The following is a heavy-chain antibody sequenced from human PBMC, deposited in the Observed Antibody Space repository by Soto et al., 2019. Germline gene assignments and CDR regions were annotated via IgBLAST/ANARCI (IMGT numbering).Heavy chain of an antibody. Sequence: SETLSLTCTVSGGSISSGDYYWSWIRQPPGKGLEWIGYIYYSGSTYYNPSLKSRVTISVDTSKNQFSLKLSSVTAADTAVYYCATTTLERAAARAEGLPVDYWGQGTLVTVSS. D-gene: IGHD6-13*01. CDR2: IYYSGST. V-gene: IGHV4-30-4*01. CDR1: GGSISSGDYY. J-gene: IGHJ4*02. CDR3: ATTTLERAAARAEGLPVDY.